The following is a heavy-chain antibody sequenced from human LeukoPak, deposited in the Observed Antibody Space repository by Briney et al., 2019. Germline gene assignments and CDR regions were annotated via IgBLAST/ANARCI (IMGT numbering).Heavy chain of an antibody. Sequence: ETLSLTCAVYGGSFSGYYWSWIRQPPGKGLEWVANIKEDGSEKYYGDSVKGRFTISRDNAKNSLYLEMNSLRVEDTAVYYCARDSSGYQWGQGTLVTVSS. J-gene: IGHJ4*02. CDR1: GGSFSGYY. V-gene: IGHV3-7*01. D-gene: IGHD3-22*01. CDR2: IKEDGSEK. CDR3: ARDSSGYQ.